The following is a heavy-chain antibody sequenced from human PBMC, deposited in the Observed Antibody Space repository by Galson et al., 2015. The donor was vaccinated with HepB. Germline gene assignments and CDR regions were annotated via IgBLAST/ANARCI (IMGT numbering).Heavy chain of an antibody. CDR1: GYTFTSYA. D-gene: IGHD3-10*01. Sequence: SVKVSCKASGYTFTSYAMHWVRQAPGQRLEWMGWINAGNGNTKYSQKFQGRVTITRDTSTSTAYMELRSLRSDDTAVYYCARDQFGEILNWFDPWGQGTLVTVSS. V-gene: IGHV1-3*01. CDR3: ARDQFGEILNWFDP. J-gene: IGHJ5*02. CDR2: INAGNGNT.